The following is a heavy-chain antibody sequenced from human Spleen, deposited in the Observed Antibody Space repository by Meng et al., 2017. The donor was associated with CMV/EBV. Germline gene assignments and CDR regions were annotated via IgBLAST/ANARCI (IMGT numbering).Heavy chain of an antibody. D-gene: IGHD3-22*01. J-gene: IGHJ4*02. CDR2: VYRGERD. CDR3: ARNGFYSLDF. V-gene: IGHV4-4*02. Sequence: WSGGRRPPGRGIEWIGEVYRGERDTYNPSLKSRVNRSVDKSRNQLSLRLSSVNAADTAVYYCARNGFYSLDFWGQGTLVTVSS.